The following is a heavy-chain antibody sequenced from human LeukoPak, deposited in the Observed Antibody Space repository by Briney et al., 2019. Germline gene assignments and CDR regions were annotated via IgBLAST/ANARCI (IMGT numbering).Heavy chain of an antibody. CDR3: ARGTDSVSCFDY. CDR2: IYYSGST. V-gene: IGHV4-30-4*01. CDR1: GDSISSGDYY. Sequence: SQTLSLTCTVSGDSISSGDYYWSWIRQPPGKGLEWIGYIYYSGSTSYNPSLKSRVSISVDTPKNQFSLRLSSLTAADTAVYYCARGTDSVSCFDYWGQGTLVTVSS. D-gene: IGHD3-16*01. J-gene: IGHJ4*02.